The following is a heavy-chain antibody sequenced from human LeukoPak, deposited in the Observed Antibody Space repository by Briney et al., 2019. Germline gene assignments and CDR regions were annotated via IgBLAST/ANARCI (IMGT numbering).Heavy chain of an antibody. D-gene: IGHD3-9*01. Sequence: SVKVSCKASGGTFSSYAISWVRQAPGQGLEWMGGIIPIFGTANYAQRFQGRVTITADESTSTAYMELSSLRSEDTAVYYCARATYYDILTGYYPPYYYYGMDVWGKGTTVTVSS. CDR2: IIPIFGTA. CDR3: ARATYYDILTGYYPPYYYYGMDV. V-gene: IGHV1-69*01. J-gene: IGHJ6*04. CDR1: GGTFSSYA.